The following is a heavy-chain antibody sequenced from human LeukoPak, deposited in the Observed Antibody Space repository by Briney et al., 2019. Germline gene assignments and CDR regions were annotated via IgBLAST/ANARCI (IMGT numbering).Heavy chain of an antibody. CDR1: GFTVSSNY. V-gene: IGHV3-66*01. J-gene: IGHJ4*02. CDR2: IYSGGST. D-gene: IGHD5-18*01. CDR3: AREGHSYAHGSYDY. Sequence: GGSLRLSCAASGFTVSSNYMSWVRQAPGKGLEWVSVIYSGGSTYNADSVKGRSTISRDNSKNTLYLQMNSLRVEDTAVYYCAREGHSYAHGSYDYWGQGTLVTVSS.